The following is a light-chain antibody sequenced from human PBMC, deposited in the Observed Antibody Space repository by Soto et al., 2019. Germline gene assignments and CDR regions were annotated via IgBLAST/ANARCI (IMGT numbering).Light chain of an antibody. CDR3: SSYKGSSTYV. J-gene: IGLJ1*01. CDR1: SSDIGGFDY. CDR2: EVT. V-gene: IGLV2-14*03. Sequence: QSALTQPASVSGSPGQSVTISCTGTSSDIGGFDYVSWYQQHPGKAPKLMIYEVTNRPSGISHRFSGSKSGNTASLTISGLQAEDEADYYCSSYKGSSTYVFGTGTKVTVL.